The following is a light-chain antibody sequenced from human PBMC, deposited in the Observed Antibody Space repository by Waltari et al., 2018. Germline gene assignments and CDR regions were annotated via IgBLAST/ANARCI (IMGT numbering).Light chain of an antibody. CDR2: DAS. Sequence: EIVLTQSPATLSLSPGERATLSCRASQSVSSYLAWYQQKPGQAPRLLIYDASIRATGSPARFSGRGSGTDFTLTISTLEPEDVAVYYCQQRSNWPRITFGQGTRLEIK. CDR3: QQRSNWPRIT. CDR1: QSVSSY. V-gene: IGKV3-11*01. J-gene: IGKJ5*01.